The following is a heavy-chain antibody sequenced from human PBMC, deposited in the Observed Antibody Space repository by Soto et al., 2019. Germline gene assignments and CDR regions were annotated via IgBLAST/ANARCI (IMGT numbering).Heavy chain of an antibody. Sequence: EVQLVESGGDLVQPGGSLRLSCAASGFSFSSYWMSWVRQAPGKGLEWVAHMNQDGSDKYYVDSVKGRFTISRDNTKNSLFLQMISLRAEDTAVYYCLREGGLTWGQGTLVTVSS. CDR3: LREGGLT. CDR2: MNQDGSDK. CDR1: GFSFSSYW. D-gene: IGHD3-16*01. V-gene: IGHV3-7*04. J-gene: IGHJ5*02.